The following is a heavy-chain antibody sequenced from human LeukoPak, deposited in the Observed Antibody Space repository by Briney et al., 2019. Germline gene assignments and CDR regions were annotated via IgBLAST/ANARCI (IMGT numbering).Heavy chain of an antibody. CDR3: ARDKLVGDSYFEY. J-gene: IGHJ4*02. Sequence: GGSLRLSCTASGFTFRSYWMSWIRQAPGKGLEWVANIKQDGGQIYYVDSVKGRFTISRDNAKNSLFLQMNSLRVEDTAVYYCARDKLVGDSYFEYWGQGTLVTVSS. V-gene: IGHV3-7*01. CDR2: IKQDGGQI. D-gene: IGHD1-26*01. CDR1: GFTFRSYW.